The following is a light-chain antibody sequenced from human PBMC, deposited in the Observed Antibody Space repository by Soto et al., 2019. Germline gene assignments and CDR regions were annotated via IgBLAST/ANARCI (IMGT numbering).Light chain of an antibody. CDR2: DAS. Sequence: DIQMPQSPSTLSASVGDRVTVTCRASQSVGTWLAWYQQKPGRAPNLLIYDASTLASAVPSRFSGSGSGTEFTLTISSLQSDDFATYYCQHYNSFSPWAFGQGTKVDI. CDR1: QSVGTW. J-gene: IGKJ1*01. V-gene: IGKV1-5*01. CDR3: QHYNSFSPWA.